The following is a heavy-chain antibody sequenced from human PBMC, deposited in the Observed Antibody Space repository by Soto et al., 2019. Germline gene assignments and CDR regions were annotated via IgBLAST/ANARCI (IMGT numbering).Heavy chain of an antibody. Sequence: QVQLQESGPGLVKPSETLSLTCAVSGGSISISNWWSWVRQTPGKGLEWIGQIHHSGSTNYSPSLTSRVTISVDKSKNQFSLKMNSVTAADPAVYSCARGAYSFYMDVWGKGTTVTVSS. CDR3: ARGAYSFYMDV. D-gene: IGHD1-26*01. CDR1: GGSISISNW. J-gene: IGHJ6*03. V-gene: IGHV4-4*02. CDR2: IHHSGST.